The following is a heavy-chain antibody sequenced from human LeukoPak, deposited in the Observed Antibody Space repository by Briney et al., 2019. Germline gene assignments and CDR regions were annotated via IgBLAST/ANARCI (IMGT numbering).Heavy chain of an antibody. CDR3: AKALYSGGSNGVDS. Sequence: GGSLRLSCAVSGFTFSRYWMTWVRQAPGKGLEWVANINEDGSEKYYVESVKGRFTVSRDNSKNTLYLQMNSLRAEDTAVYYCAKALYSGGSNGVDSWGQGTLVTVSS. V-gene: IGHV3-7*05. CDR1: GFTFSRYW. CDR2: INEDGSEK. J-gene: IGHJ4*02. D-gene: IGHD2-15*01.